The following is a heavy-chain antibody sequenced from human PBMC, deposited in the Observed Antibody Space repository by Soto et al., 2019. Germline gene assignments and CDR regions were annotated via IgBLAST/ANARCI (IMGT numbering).Heavy chain of an antibody. V-gene: IGHV1-18*04. Sequence: GXSVKVSCKASVYTFTSYGISWVRQAPGQGLEWMGWISAYNGNTNYAQKLQGRVTMTTDTSTSTAYMELRSLRSDDTAVYYCARHALVGLSFDPWGQGTLVTVSS. CDR3: ARHALVGLSFDP. CDR2: ISAYNGNT. CDR1: VYTFTSYG. J-gene: IGHJ5*02. D-gene: IGHD6-6*01.